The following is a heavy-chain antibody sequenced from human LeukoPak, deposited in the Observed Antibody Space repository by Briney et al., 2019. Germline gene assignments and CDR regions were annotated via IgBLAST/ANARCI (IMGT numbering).Heavy chain of an antibody. CDR1: GYTFTSYA. Sequence: ASVKVSCKASGYTFTSYAMHWVRQAPGQRLEWMGWINAGNGNTKYSQKFQGRVTITRNTSISTAYMELSSLRSEDTAVYYCARGSRARQRTYYFDYWGQGTLVTVSS. V-gene: IGHV1-3*01. CDR3: ARGSRARQRTYYFDY. D-gene: IGHD6-6*01. J-gene: IGHJ4*02. CDR2: INAGNGNT.